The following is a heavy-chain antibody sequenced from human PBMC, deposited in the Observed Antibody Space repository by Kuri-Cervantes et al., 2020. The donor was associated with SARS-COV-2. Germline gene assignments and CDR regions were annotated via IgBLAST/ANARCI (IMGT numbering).Heavy chain of an antibody. CDR3: AKSPVDSGTYLSPAFDF. CDR2: MRGSGGTI. CDR1: GFTFSSYA. Sequence: GESLKISCAASGFTFSSYAMSWVRQAPGKGLEWVSAMRGSGGTIYYADSVKGRFTISRDNSKNTLYLQMNSLRADDTAVYYCAKSPVDSGTYLSPAFDFWGQGTMVTVSS. D-gene: IGHD1-26*01. V-gene: IGHV3-23*01. J-gene: IGHJ3*01.